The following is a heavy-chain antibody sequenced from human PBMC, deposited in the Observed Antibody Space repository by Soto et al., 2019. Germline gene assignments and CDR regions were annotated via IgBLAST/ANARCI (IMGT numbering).Heavy chain of an antibody. CDR1: GGTFSSYT. Sequence: SVKVSCKASGGTFSSYTISWVRQAPGQGLEWMGRIIPILGIANHAHKLQGRVTMTTDTSTSTAYMELRSLRSDDTAVYYCARGVGSGTYHHQHKWIDPRGPGTLVTVSS. CDR3: ARGVGSGTYHHQHKWIDP. D-gene: IGHD3-10*01. V-gene: IGHV1-69*02. CDR2: IIPILGIA. J-gene: IGHJ5*02.